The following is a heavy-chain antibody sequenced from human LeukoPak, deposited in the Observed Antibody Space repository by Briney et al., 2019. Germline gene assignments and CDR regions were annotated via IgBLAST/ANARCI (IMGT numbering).Heavy chain of an antibody. D-gene: IGHD3-22*01. Sequence: GGSLRLSCAASGFTFSSYEMNWVRQAPGKGLEWVSYISSSGSTIYYADSVRGRFTLSRDNAKNPLYLQMNSLRVEDTAIYYCARGGSSGYNYNAFDAWGQGTMVT. V-gene: IGHV3-48*03. CDR3: ARGGSSGYNYNAFDA. CDR2: ISSSGSTI. J-gene: IGHJ3*01. CDR1: GFTFSSYE.